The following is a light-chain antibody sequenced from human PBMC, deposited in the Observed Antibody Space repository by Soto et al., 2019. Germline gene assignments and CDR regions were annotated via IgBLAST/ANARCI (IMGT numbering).Light chain of an antibody. Sequence: SRMTHSPSTRSASVGERVTSTGPASQNINNYLNWYQQKPGRAPKLLIYDASNLEAGVPSRFRGSGSGTDFTFTISRLQPEDIATYYCQQYENLPPFGQGTRLEIK. CDR1: QNINNY. CDR3: QQYENLPP. V-gene: IGKV1-33*01. CDR2: DAS. J-gene: IGKJ5*01.